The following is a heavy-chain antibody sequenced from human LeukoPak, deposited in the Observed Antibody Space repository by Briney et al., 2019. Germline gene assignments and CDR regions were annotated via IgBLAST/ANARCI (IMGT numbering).Heavy chain of an antibody. CDR2: IYYSGST. Sequence: PSETLSLTCTVSGGSISSYYWSWIRQPPGKGLEWIGYIYYSGSTNYNPSLKSRVTISVDTPKNQFSLKLSSVTAADTAVYYCARRRTYYYDSSGYLSYFDYWGQGTLVTVSS. V-gene: IGHV4-59*01. CDR3: ARRRTYYYDSSGYLSYFDY. CDR1: GGSISSYY. J-gene: IGHJ4*02. D-gene: IGHD3-22*01.